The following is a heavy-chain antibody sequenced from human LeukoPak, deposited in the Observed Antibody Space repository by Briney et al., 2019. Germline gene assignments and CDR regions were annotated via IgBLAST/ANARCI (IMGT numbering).Heavy chain of an antibody. CDR2: IYYHGDT. V-gene: IGHV4-59*01. CDR3: ARGRNVWGGYRDDAFDV. CDR1: GCSINNYF. J-gene: IGHJ3*01. D-gene: IGHD3-16*02. Sequence: SETLSLTCTVSGCSINNYFWSWIRQSPGKGLEWIGYIYYHGDTNYNPSLKSRVIISLDTSRTQFSLQLNSVTAVDTAVYYCARGRNVWGGYRDDAFDVWGQGTRVTVSS.